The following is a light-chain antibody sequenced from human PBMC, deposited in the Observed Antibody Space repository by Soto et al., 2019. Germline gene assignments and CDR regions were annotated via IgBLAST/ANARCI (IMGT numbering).Light chain of an antibody. CDR2: EVS. CDR1: SSDVGAYDY. CDR3: SSYAGNNIVV. V-gene: IGLV2-8*01. J-gene: IGLJ2*01. Sequence: QSALTQPPSASGSPGQSVTISCTGTSSDVGAYDYVSWYQQHSGKAPKVLIYEVSKRPSGVPDRFSGSKSGNTASLTVSGLQAEDEADFYCSSYAGNNIVVFGGGTKLTVL.